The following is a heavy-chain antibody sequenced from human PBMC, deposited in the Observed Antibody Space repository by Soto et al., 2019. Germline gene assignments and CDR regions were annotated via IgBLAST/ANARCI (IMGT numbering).Heavy chain of an antibody. CDR2: LSDSGGSI. Sequence: EVPLLESGGGLVQPGGSLRLSCTASGFTFSSHAMTWVRQAPGKGLEWVSGLSDSGGSIYYADSVKGRFTISRDNSMNTLYLQMKTLRAEDTAVYYCAKESSSWYAGFFDLWGQGTLVTVSS. CDR1: GFTFSSHA. D-gene: IGHD6-13*01. V-gene: IGHV3-23*01. J-gene: IGHJ4*02. CDR3: AKESSSWYAGFFDL.